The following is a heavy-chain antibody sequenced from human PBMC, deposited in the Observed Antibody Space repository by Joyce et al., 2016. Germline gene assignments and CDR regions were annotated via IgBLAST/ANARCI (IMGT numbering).Heavy chain of an antibody. CDR3: ARSLVVPAAFFDY. Sequence: QLQLQESGPGLVKPSQTLSLICDVSGGSISRGGYSWSWIRQPPGKGLEWIAYIYHTGSTDYKPSLNNRVSISVDKSKNQFSLGLNSVTAADTAVYYCARSLVVPAAFFDYWGQGILVTVSP. CDR1: GGSISRGGYS. D-gene: IGHD2-2*01. V-gene: IGHV4-30-2*01. CDR2: IYHTGST. J-gene: IGHJ4*02.